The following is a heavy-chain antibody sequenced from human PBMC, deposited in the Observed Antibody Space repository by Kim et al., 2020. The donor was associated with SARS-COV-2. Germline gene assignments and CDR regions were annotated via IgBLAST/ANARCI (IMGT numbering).Heavy chain of an antibody. V-gene: IGHV3-74*01. CDR2: INSDGSST. Sequence: GGSLRLSCAASGFTFSSYWMHWVRQAPGKGLVWVSRINSDGSSTSYADSVKGRFTISRDNAKNTLYLQMNSLRAEDTAVYYCARGGTAAGINWFDPWGQGTLVTVSS. D-gene: IGHD6-13*01. CDR3: ARGGTAAGINWFDP. CDR1: GFTFSSYW. J-gene: IGHJ5*02.